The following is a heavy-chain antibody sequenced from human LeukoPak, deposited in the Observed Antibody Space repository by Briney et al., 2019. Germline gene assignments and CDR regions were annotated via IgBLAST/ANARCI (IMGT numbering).Heavy chain of an antibody. CDR1: GLTFSRYW. CDR2: IKQYETEK. CDR3: ASRAMVRGVEEY. Sequence: GGSLSLSRAASGLTFSRYWMSWARQAPGKGLEWVANIKQYETEKYYMDSVKGRFTISRDNAESSLYLQMNSLRAEDTAVYYCASRAMVRGVEEYWGQGTLVTVS. V-gene: IGHV3-7*05. J-gene: IGHJ4*02. D-gene: IGHD3-10*01.